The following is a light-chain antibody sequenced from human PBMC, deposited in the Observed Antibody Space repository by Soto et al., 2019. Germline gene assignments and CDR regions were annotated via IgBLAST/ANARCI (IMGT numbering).Light chain of an antibody. Sequence: SYELTQPPSVSVYPGQTASITCSGDKLGDKYACWYQQKPGQSPVVVIYQDTKRPSGIPERFSGSNSGNTATLTISGTQAMDEADYYCQAWDSSTAVVFGGGTKVTVL. J-gene: IGLJ2*01. CDR2: QDT. CDR3: QAWDSSTAVV. V-gene: IGLV3-1*01. CDR1: KLGDKY.